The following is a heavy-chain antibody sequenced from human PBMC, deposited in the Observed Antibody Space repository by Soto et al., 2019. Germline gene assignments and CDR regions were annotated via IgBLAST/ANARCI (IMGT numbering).Heavy chain of an antibody. CDR1: GFTFSNAW. Sequence: GGSLRLSCAASGFTFSNAWMSWVRQAPGKGLEWVGRIKSKTDGGTTDYAAPVKGRFTISRDDSKNTLYLQMNSLRAEDTAVYYCARDPWSPLGYCSGGSCLPGGMDVWGQGTTVTVSS. D-gene: IGHD2-15*01. CDR2: IKSKTDGGTT. J-gene: IGHJ6*02. V-gene: IGHV3-15*01. CDR3: ARDPWSPLGYCSGGSCLPGGMDV.